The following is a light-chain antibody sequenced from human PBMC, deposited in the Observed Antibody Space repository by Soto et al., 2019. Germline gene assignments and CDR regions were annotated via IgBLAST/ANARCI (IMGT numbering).Light chain of an antibody. CDR2: GNS. J-gene: IGLJ2*01. Sequence: QSVLTQPPSVSGAPGQRVTISCTGSSSNIGAGYDVHWYQQLPGTAPKLLIYGNSNRPSGVPDRFSGSKSGTSDSLAITGLQAEDEADYYCQSYDSSLSGWKVFGGGTKLTVL. CDR1: SSNIGAGYD. V-gene: IGLV1-40*01. CDR3: QSYDSSLSGWKV.